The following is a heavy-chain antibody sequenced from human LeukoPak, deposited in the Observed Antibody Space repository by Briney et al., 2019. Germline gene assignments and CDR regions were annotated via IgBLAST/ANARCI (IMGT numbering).Heavy chain of an antibody. CDR3: ARDYDSSGLRYFDL. Sequence: NPSETLSLTCTVSGSSISDYYWSWIRQPPGKGLEWIGYIYYTGSYKHNPSLTSRVTISLDTSKSQFSLKLNSVTAADTAVYYCARDYDSSGLRYFDLWGRGTLVTVSS. V-gene: IGHV4-59*01. D-gene: IGHD3-22*01. J-gene: IGHJ2*01. CDR1: GSSISDYY. CDR2: IYYTGSY.